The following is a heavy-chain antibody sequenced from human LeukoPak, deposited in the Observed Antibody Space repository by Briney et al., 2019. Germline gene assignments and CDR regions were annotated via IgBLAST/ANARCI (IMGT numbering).Heavy chain of an antibody. CDR3: AREGGELDAFDI. J-gene: IGHJ3*02. CDR2: INHSGST. D-gene: IGHD1-26*01. CDR1: GGSFSGYY. Sequence: PSETLSLTCAVYGGSFSGYYWSWIRRPPGKGLEWIGEINHSGSTNYNPSLKSRVTISVDTSKNQFSLKLSSVTAADTAVYYCAREGGELDAFDIWGQGTMVTVSS. V-gene: IGHV4-34*01.